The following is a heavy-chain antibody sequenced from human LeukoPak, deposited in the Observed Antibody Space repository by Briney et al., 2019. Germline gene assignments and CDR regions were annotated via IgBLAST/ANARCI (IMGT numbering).Heavy chain of an antibody. V-gene: IGHV3-21*01. J-gene: IGHJ6*03. CDR1: GFTFSTYS. CDR2: ISSSSIYI. D-gene: IGHD5-18*01. Sequence: GESLKISCAASGFTFSTYSMIWVRQAPGEGLEWVSSISSSSIYIYCADSVKGRSTISRDNAKNSLYLQMNSLRAEDTAVYYCAREGYSYGTYYYSYMDVWGKGTTVTVSS. CDR3: AREGYSYGTYYYSYMDV.